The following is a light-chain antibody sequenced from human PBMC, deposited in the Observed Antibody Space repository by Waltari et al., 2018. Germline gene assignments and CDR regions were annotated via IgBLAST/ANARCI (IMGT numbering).Light chain of an antibody. CDR1: SSNIGSNT. CDR2: SNN. V-gene: IGLV1-44*01. CDR3: AAWDDSLNGLSWV. J-gene: IGLJ3*02. Sequence: QSVLTQPPSASGTPGQRVTISCSGSSSNIGSNTVNWYQQLPGTAPKLLIYSNNQRPSGVPDRFSGSKSGTSASLAIRGLQSEDEADYYCAAWDDSLNGLSWVFGGGTKLTVL.